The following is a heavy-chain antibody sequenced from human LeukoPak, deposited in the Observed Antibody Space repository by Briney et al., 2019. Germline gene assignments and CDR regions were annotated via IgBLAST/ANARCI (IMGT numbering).Heavy chain of an antibody. Sequence: SVKVSCKASGGTFSSYAISWVRQAPGQGLEWMGGIIPIFGTANYAQKFQGRVTITADESTSTAYMELSSLRSEDTAVYYCARAGAGPYSSSWYFVRWGQGTMVTVSS. V-gene: IGHV1-69*01. CDR1: GGTFSSYA. D-gene: IGHD6-13*01. J-gene: IGHJ3*01. CDR2: IIPIFGTA. CDR3: ARAGAGPYSSSWYFVR.